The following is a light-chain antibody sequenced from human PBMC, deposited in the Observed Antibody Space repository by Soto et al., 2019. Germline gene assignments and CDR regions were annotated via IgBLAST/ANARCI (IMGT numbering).Light chain of an antibody. CDR2: KAS. V-gene: IGKV1-5*03. J-gene: IGKJ1*01. CDR3: QHYNSYSAA. Sequence: DIQMSQSPSALSGSVGYRVTITCRASQTISSWLAWYQQKPGKAPKLLIYKASTLKSGVPSRFSGSGSGTEFTLTISSLQPDDFETYYCQHYNSYSAAFGQGTKVDIK. CDR1: QTISSW.